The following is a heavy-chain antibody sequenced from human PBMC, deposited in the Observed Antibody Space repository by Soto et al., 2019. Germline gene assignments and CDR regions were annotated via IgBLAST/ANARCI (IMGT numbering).Heavy chain of an antibody. Sequence: HVQLVQSGAEVKKPGASVKVSCKASGYTFTGYYMHWVRQAPGQGLEWMGWINPNSGGTNYAQKFHGRVTLTRDTSISTAYMVLSRLRSDDTAVYYCARSYYDFWSGYYSGPGNYWGQGTLVTVSS. CDR1: GYTFTGYY. J-gene: IGHJ4*02. CDR3: ARSYYDFWSGYYSGPGNY. CDR2: INPNSGGT. V-gene: IGHV1-2*02. D-gene: IGHD3-3*01.